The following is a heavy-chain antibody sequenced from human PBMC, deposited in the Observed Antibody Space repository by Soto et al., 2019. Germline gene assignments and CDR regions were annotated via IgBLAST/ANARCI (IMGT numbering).Heavy chain of an antibody. J-gene: IGHJ6*02. CDR1: GYSFTSYW. V-gene: IGHV5-51*01. CDR2: IYPGDSDT. D-gene: IGHD2-15*01. Sequence: GESLKISCNGSGYSFTSYWIGWVRQMPGKGLEWMGIIYPGDSDTRYSPSFQGQVTISADKSISTAYLQWSSLKASDTAMYYCARRGGSVGYYYYYGMDVWGQGTTVTVSS. CDR3: ARRGGSVGYYYYYGMDV.